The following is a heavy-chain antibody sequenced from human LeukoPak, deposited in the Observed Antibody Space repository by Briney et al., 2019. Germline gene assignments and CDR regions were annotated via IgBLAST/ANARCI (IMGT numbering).Heavy chain of an antibody. D-gene: IGHD2-2*01. V-gene: IGHV1-69*04. J-gene: IGHJ6*02. CDR2: IIPILGIA. CDR3: ARDLYGYCSSTSCYYYYYGMDV. Sequence: GASVKVSCKASGGTFSSYAISWVRQAPGQGLEWMGRIIPILGIANYAQKFQGRVTITADKSTSTAYMELSSLRSEDTAVYYCARDLYGYCSSTSCYYYYYGMDVWGQGTTVTVSS. CDR1: GGTFSSYA.